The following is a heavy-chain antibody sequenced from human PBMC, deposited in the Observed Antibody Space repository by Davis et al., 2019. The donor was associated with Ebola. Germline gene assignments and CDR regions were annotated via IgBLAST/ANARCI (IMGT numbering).Heavy chain of an antibody. CDR3: ARARYSSSKYGMDV. D-gene: IGHD6-13*01. CDR1: GFTFSNAW. V-gene: IGHV3-23*01. CDR2: ISGSGGST. Sequence: GESLKISCAASGFTFSNAWMSWVRQAPGKGLEWVSAISGSGGSTYYADSVKGRFTISRDNSKNTLYLQMNSLRAEDTAVYYCARARYSSSKYGMDVWGQGTTVTVSS. J-gene: IGHJ6*02.